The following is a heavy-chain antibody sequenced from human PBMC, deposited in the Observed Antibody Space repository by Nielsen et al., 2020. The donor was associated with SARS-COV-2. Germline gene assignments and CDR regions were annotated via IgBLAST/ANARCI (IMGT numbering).Heavy chain of an antibody. J-gene: IGHJ4*02. CDR1: GYTFTSYG. D-gene: IGHD3-22*01. CDR3: AREATMIVVVIGSYYFYY. V-gene: IGHV1-18*01. CDR2: ISAYNGNT. Sequence: ASVKVSCKASGYTFTSYGISWVRQAPGQGLEWMGWISAYNGNTNYAQKLQGRVTMTTDTSTSTAYMELRSLRSDDTAVYYCAREATMIVVVIGSYYFYYWGQGTLVTVSS.